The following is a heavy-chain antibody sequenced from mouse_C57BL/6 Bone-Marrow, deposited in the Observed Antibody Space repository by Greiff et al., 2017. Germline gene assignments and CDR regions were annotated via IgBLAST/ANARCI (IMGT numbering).Heavy chain of an antibody. CDR2: IYPRDGST. J-gene: IGHJ1*03. Sequence: QVQLQQPGAELARPGASVKLSCKASGYTFTSYGISWVKQRTGQGLEWIGEIYPRDGSTKYNEKFKGKATLTVDTSSSTAYMELHSLTSEDSAVYYGARDYDSSCWYCDVWGTGTTVTVSA. CDR3: ARDYDSSCWYCDV. D-gene: IGHD1-1*01. CDR1: GYTFTSYG. V-gene: IGHV1-85*01.